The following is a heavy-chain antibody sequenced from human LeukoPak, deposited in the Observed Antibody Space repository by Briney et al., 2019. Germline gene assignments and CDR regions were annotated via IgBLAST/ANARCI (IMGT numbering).Heavy chain of an antibody. CDR3: ARRIGGDFYFDY. J-gene: IGHJ4*02. D-gene: IGHD2-21*02. CDR2: TYYIGST. V-gene: IGHV4-59*08. Sequence: SETLSLTCTVSGGSISSYYWIWMRQPAGKGLEWIGYTYYIGSTNYNPSLKSRVTISVDTSKNQFTLKLGSVTAADTAVCYCARRIGGDFYFDYWGQGTLVTVSS. CDR1: GGSISSYY.